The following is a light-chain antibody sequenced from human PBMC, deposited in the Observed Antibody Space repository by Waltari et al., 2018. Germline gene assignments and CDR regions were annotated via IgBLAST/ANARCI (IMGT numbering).Light chain of an antibody. J-gene: IGKJ1*01. V-gene: IGKV3-20*01. CDR2: GVS. CDR3: QQYGTSPWT. Sequence: EIVLTQSPGALSLSPGERATLSCRASQSVTSIYLAWYQQKPGQAPRLLIYGVSIRATGIPDRFSGSGSGTDFTLTISRLEPEDFAVYYCQQYGTSPWTFGQGTKVEIK. CDR1: QSVTSIY.